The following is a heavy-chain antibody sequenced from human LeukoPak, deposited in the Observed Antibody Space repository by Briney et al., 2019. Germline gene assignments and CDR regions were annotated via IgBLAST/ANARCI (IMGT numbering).Heavy chain of an antibody. CDR1: GFTFSIYA. CDR2: ISGSGGST. Sequence: PGGSLRLSCAASGFTFSIYAMSWVRQAPGKGLERVSAISGSGGSTYYADSVKGRFIISRDNSKNTLYLQMNSLRAEDTAVYYCGRYCSSTSCYSGYYYGMDVWGQGTTVTVSS. CDR3: GRYCSSTSCYSGYYYGMDV. V-gene: IGHV3-23*01. J-gene: IGHJ6*02. D-gene: IGHD2-2*01.